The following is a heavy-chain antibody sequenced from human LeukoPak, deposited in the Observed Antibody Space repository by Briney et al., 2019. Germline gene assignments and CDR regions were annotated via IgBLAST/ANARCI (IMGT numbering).Heavy chain of an antibody. V-gene: IGHV3-74*01. Sequence: GGSLRLSCAASGFTFSRYWLHWVRQPPGKGLVWLSRLNADDKTTSYADSVKGRFTTSGDDARKTLYLQMNSLSAEDTAVYYCLTIVETTTGAFDIWGQGAMVTVSS. CDR2: LNADDKTT. CDR3: LTIVETTTGAFDI. D-gene: IGHD5-18*01. J-gene: IGHJ3*02. CDR1: GFTFSRYW.